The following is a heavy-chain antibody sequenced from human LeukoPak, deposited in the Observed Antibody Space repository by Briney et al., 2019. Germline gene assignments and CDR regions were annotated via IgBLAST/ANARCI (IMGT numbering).Heavy chain of an antibody. Sequence: PETLSLTRTHSGGSISNYIWSWIRHTPGKGLERIGYIYYSGSTNYNPSLKSRVTISVDTSKNQFSLKLSSVTAADTAVYYCARLEAAAGCDYWGQGTLVTVSS. J-gene: IGHJ4*02. CDR3: ARLEAAAGCDY. CDR1: GGSISNYI. V-gene: IGHV4-59*08. D-gene: IGHD6-13*01. CDR2: IYYSGST.